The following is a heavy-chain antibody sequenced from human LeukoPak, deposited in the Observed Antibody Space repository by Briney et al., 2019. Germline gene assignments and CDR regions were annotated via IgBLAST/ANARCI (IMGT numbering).Heavy chain of an antibody. J-gene: IGHJ4*02. Sequence: NAGGSLRLSCAASGFTFSSYSMNWVRQAPGKGLEWVSSISSSSSYIYYADSVKGRFTISRDNAKNSLYLQMNSLRAEDTAVYYCARDLKEVAARPFDHWGQGTLVTVSS. CDR1: GFTFSSYS. CDR2: ISSSSSYI. CDR3: ARDLKEVAARPFDH. D-gene: IGHD6-6*01. V-gene: IGHV3-21*01.